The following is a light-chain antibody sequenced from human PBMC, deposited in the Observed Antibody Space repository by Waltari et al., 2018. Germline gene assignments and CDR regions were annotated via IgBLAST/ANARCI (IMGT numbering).Light chain of an antibody. CDR1: QDISDDY. J-gene: IGKJ1*01. CDR3: QRYNSAPWT. Sequence: DCQMTQSPSSLSASLGDTVTHTCRASQDISDDYLAWYQQKPGKSPELLIYLASTLQFGVPSRFRGSGSGKDFTLTITSLQPEDVATYYCQRYNSAPWTFGQGTKV. CDR2: LAS. V-gene: IGKV1-27*01.